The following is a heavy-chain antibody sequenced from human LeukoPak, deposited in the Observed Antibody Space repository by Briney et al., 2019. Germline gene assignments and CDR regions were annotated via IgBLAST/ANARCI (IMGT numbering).Heavy chain of an antibody. J-gene: IGHJ3*02. CDR3: ARDPHYYDSSGSGDAFDI. D-gene: IGHD3-22*01. Sequence: PGGSLRLSCAASRFTFSSYEMNWVRQAPGKGLEWVSYISSSGSTIYYADSVKGRFTISRDNAKNSLYLQMNSLRAEDTAVYYCARDPHYYDSSGSGDAFDIWGQGTMVTVSS. CDR1: RFTFSSYE. V-gene: IGHV3-48*03. CDR2: ISSSGSTI.